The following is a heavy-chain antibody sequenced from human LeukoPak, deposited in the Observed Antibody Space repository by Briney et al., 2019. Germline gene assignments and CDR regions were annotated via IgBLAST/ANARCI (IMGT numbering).Heavy chain of an antibody. D-gene: IGHD2-15*01. CDR3: ARHCSGGSCPRRYYYYGMDV. CDR2: IYPGDSDT. J-gene: IGHJ6*02. CDR1: GYSFTSYW. Sequence: GESLKISCKGSGYSFTSYWIGWVRQMPGKGLEWMGIIYPGDSDTRYSPSFQGQVTISADKSLSTAYLQWSSLKASDTAMYYCARHCSGGSCPRRYYYYGMDVWGQGTTVTVSS. V-gene: IGHV5-51*01.